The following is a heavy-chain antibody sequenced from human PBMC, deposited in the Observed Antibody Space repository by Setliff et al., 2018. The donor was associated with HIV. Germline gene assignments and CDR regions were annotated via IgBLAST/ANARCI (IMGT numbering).Heavy chain of an antibody. Sequence: SETLSLTCVVYGGSFSDFYWVWVRQPPSKGLEWIGDITHRGSTTYNPTLQSRVAISVDTSRRQFTLKLGSVTAADTAVYYCARGQHVFPAPHYMDVWDKGTTVTVSS. D-gene: IGHD2-2*01. J-gene: IGHJ6*03. CDR1: GGSFSDFY. V-gene: IGHV4-34*01. CDR2: ITHRGST. CDR3: ARGQHVFPAPHYMDV.